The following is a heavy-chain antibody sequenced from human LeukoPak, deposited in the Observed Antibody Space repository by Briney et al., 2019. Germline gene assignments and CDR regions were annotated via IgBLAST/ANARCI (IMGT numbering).Heavy chain of an antibody. V-gene: IGHV1-2*02. D-gene: IGHD6-13*01. Sequence: ASVTVSCKASGYTFTGYYMHWLRQAPAQGLEWMGLINPNSGGTNYAQKFQGRVTMTRDTSISTAYMELSRLRSDDTAVYYCARVPRIAAAGSYFDYWGQGTLVTVSS. J-gene: IGHJ4*02. CDR2: INPNSGGT. CDR3: ARVPRIAAAGSYFDY. CDR1: GYTFTGYY.